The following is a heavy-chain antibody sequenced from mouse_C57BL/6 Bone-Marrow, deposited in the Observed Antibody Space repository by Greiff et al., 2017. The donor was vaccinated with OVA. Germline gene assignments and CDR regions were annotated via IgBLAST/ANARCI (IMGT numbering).Heavy chain of an antibody. J-gene: IGHJ1*03. V-gene: IGHV1-81*01. Sequence: QVQLQQSGAELARPGASVKLSCKASGYTFSSYGISWVKQRTGQGLEWIGEIFPRSGNTYYNEKFKGKATLTADKTSSTAYMELRSLTSEDSAVYFCATIVAEDYWCFDVWGTGTTVTVSS. D-gene: IGHD1-1*01. CDR1: GYTFSSYG. CDR3: ATIVAEDYWCFDV. CDR2: IFPRSGNT.